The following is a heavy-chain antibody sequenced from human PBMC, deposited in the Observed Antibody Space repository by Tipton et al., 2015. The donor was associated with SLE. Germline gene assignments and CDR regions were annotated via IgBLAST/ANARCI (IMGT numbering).Heavy chain of an antibody. CDR3: ARRVAVAEGNWFDP. V-gene: IGHV4-39*01. Sequence: TLSLTCTVSGFSISSSSYYWGWIRQPPGKGLEWIGSIYYSGSTYYNPSLKSRVTISVDTSKNQFSLKLSSVTAADTAVYYCARRVAVAEGNWFDPWGQGTLVTVSS. CDR1: GFSISSSSYY. CDR2: IYYSGST. D-gene: IGHD6-19*01. J-gene: IGHJ5*02.